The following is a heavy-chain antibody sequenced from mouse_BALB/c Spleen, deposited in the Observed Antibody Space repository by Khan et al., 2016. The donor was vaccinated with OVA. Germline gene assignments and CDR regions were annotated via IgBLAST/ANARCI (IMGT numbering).Heavy chain of an antibody. CDR2: ISTYYGDA. CDR3: TRGGGGNRFAY. Sequence: VQLQQSGAELVRPGVSVKISCKGSGYTFTDFTMHWVKQSHAMSLEWIGVISTYYGDATYNQKFKDKATMTVDKSSSTAYMELARLTSEDSAIXVLTRGGGGNRFAYWGQGTLVTVSA. J-gene: IGHJ3*01. V-gene: IGHV1S137*01. CDR1: GYTFTDFT.